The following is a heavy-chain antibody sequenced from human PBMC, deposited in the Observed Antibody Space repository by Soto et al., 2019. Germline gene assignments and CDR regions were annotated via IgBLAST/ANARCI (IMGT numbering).Heavy chain of an antibody. CDR3: AIGLVILTGYQTHYDY. V-gene: IGHV3-30-3*01. D-gene: IGHD3-9*01. CDR2: ISYDGSNK. J-gene: IGHJ4*02. Sequence: GGSLRLSCAASGFTFSNAWMNWVRQAPGKGLEWVAVISYDGSNKYYADSVKGRFTISRDNSKNTLYLQMNSLRAEDTAVYYCAIGLVILTGYQTHYDYWGQGTLVTVSS. CDR1: GFTFSNAW.